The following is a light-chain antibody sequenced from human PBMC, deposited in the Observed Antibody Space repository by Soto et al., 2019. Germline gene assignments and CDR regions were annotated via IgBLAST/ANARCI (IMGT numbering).Light chain of an antibody. CDR3: QHYNSYSEA. J-gene: IGKJ1*01. CDR2: KAS. Sequence: DIQMTQSPSTLAAFVGYRVTITCRANQSIRDSLAWYQQKPGKAPKLLIYKASTLKSGVPSRFSGSGSGTEFSLTISSLQPDDFATYYCQHYNSYSEAFGQGTKVDIK. V-gene: IGKV1-5*03. CDR1: QSIRDS.